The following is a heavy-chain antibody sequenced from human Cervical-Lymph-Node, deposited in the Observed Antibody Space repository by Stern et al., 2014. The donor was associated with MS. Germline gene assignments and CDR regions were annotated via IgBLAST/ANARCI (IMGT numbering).Heavy chain of an antibody. CDR3: AKATTVTTLGA. V-gene: IGHV3-30*18. Sequence: QVQLVQSGGGVVQPGRSLRLSCAASGFTFSSYGMHWVRQAPGKGLEWVAVISYDGSNKYYADSVKGRFTISRDNSKNTLYLQMNSLRAEDTAVYYCAKATTVTTLGAWGQGTLVTVSS. CDR2: ISYDGSNK. D-gene: IGHD4-17*01. J-gene: IGHJ5*02. CDR1: GFTFSSYG.